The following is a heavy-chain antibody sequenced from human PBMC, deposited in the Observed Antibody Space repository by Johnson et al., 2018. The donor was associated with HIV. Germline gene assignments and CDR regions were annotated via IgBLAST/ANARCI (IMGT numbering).Heavy chain of an antibody. CDR3: ARACRDGYTCDVYDS. J-gene: IGHJ3*02. Sequence: VQLVESGGGLVQPGGSLRLSCAASGFTVSSYYMTWVRQAPGKGLEWVSVFFGGDGTYYADSVRGRFIISRDNSKNTLYLQMNSLRAEDTAVDYCARACRDGYTCDVYDSWGHGTMVTVSS. D-gene: IGHD5-24*01. CDR2: FFGGDGT. CDR1: GFTVSSYY. V-gene: IGHV3-66*01.